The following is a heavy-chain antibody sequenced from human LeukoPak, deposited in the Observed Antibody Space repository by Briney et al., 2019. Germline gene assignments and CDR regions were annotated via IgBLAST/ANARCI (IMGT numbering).Heavy chain of an antibody. CDR1: GFTFSSYG. Sequence: GRSLRLSCAASGFTFSSYGMHWVRQAPGKGLEWVAVIWYDGSNKYYADSVKGRFTISRDNSKNTLYLQMNSLRAEDTAVYYCARDSEVGSSWYSFFDYWGQGTLVTVSS. CDR3: ARDSEVGSSWYSFFDY. V-gene: IGHV3-33*01. J-gene: IGHJ4*02. D-gene: IGHD6-13*01. CDR2: IWYDGSNK.